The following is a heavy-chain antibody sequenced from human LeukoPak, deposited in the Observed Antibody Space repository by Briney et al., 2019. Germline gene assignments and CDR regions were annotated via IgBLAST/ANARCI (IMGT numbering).Heavy chain of an antibody. CDR3: TPSIVGATTFDY. CDR1: GFTFSNAW. CDR2: IKTKTNGETT. Sequence: AGSLRLSCAASGFTFSNAWMSWVRQAPGKGLERVGRIKTKTNGETTDYASPVKGRFATSRDDSKNTLYLQMNSLKTEDTAVYFCTPSIVGATTFDYWGQGTLVTVSS. J-gene: IGHJ4*02. D-gene: IGHD1-26*01. V-gene: IGHV3-15*01.